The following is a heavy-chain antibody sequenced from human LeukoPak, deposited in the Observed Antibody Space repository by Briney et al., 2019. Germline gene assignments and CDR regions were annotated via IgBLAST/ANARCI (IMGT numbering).Heavy chain of an antibody. Sequence: PGGSLRLSCAASGFTFSNPWMSWVRQAPGKGLEWVGLIKSKTDGGTTDYAAPVKGRFTSSRYDSKNTLYLQMNSLKTEDTAVYFCTTYRSGAFDIWGQGTMVTVSS. J-gene: IGHJ3*02. CDR3: TTYRSGAFDI. CDR2: IKSKTDGGTT. D-gene: IGHD1-26*01. V-gene: IGHV3-15*01. CDR1: GFTFSNPW.